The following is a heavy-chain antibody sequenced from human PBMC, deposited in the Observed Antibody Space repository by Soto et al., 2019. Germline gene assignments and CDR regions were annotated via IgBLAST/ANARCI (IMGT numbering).Heavy chain of an antibody. D-gene: IGHD3-9*01. V-gene: IGHV3-21*01. J-gene: IGHJ4*02. CDR3: ARDVGRYFDWLVDY. CDR2: ISSSSSYI. Sequence: GESLTLSCAVSGFTFSSYSMNWVRQAPGKGLEWVSSISSSSSYINYADSVKGRFTISRDNAKNSLYLQMNSLRAEDTAVYYCARDVGRYFDWLVDYWGQGTLVTVSS. CDR1: GFTFSSYS.